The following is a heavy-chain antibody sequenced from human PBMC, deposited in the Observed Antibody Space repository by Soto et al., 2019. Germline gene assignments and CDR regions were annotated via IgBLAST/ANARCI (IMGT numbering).Heavy chain of an antibody. J-gene: IGHJ5*02. Sequence: SETLSLTCPVSGESFSSGAYSWSLIRQPPGKGLEWIGYIYHGGSTYYNPSLKSRVTISVDRSKNQFSLKLSSVTAADTAVYYFARASSMVRGVRNWFDPWGQGTLVTVSS. CDR3: ARASSMVRGVRNWFDP. CDR2: IYHGGST. V-gene: IGHV4-30-2*01. CDR1: GESFSSGAYS. D-gene: IGHD3-10*01.